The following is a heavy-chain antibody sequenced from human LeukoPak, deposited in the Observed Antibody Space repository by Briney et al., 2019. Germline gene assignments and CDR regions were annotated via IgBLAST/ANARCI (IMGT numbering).Heavy chain of an antibody. CDR3: ARDLRGVRIAAAGGAFDI. D-gene: IGHD6-13*01. V-gene: IGHV4-34*01. CDR2: INHSGST. CDR1: GGSLSGYY. J-gene: IGHJ3*02. Sequence: SETLSLTCAVYGGSLSGYYWSWIRQPPGKGLEWIGEINHSGSTNYNPSLKSRVTISVDTSKNQFSLKLSSVTAADTAVYYCARDLRGVRIAAAGGAFDIWGQGTMVTVSS.